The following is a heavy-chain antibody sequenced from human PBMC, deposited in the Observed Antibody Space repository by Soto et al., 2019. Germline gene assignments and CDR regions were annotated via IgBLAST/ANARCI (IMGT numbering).Heavy chain of an antibody. CDR1: GFSLSTSGVG. CDR2: IYWNDDK. CDR3: ALAYYYGSGREFDY. Sequence: SGPTLVKPTQTLTLTCTFSGFSLSTSGVGVGWIRQPPGKALEWLALIYWNDDKRYSPSLKSRLTITKDTSKNQVVLTMTNMDPVDTATYYCALAYYYGSGREFDYWGQGTLVTVSS. D-gene: IGHD3-10*01. J-gene: IGHJ4*02. V-gene: IGHV2-5*01.